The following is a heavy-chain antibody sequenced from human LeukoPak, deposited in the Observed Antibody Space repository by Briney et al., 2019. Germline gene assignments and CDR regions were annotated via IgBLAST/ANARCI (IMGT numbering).Heavy chain of an antibody. Sequence: SETLSLTCTVSGGSTSSSNYYWGWIRQPPGKGLEWIGGIHYSGNTYYNPSLKSRVTISVDTSKNQFSLKLSSVTAADTAVYYCARGGYSYGYGPIDYWGQGTLVTVSS. D-gene: IGHD5-18*01. CDR2: IHYSGNT. CDR1: GGSTSSSNYY. CDR3: ARGGYSYGYGPIDY. V-gene: IGHV4-39*01. J-gene: IGHJ4*02.